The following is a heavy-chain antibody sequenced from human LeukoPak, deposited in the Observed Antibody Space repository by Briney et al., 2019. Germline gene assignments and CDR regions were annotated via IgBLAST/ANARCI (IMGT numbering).Heavy chain of an antibody. D-gene: IGHD1-14*01. CDR2: INQGGSDK. CDR3: TRDRCRAEDD. J-gene: IGHJ4*02. V-gene: IGHV3-7*01. Sequence: GGSLRLPCAASGFTFSGHWLSWVRQAPGKGLEWVANINQGGSDKYYVDSVKGRFTISRDNANNLLYLQMNSLRGEDTAVYYCTRDRCRAEDDWGQGTLVTVSS. CDR1: GFTFSGHW.